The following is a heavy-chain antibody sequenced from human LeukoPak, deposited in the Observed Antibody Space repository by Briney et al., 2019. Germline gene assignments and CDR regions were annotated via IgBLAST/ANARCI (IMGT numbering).Heavy chain of an antibody. J-gene: IGHJ4*02. CDR1: GYTFTSYD. CDR3: ARTSGYYSDY. CDR2: IIPIFGTA. Sequence: SVKVSCKASGYTFTSYDINWVRQAPGQGLEWMGRIIPIFGTANYAQKFQGRVTISTDESTSTAYMELSSLRSEDTAVYYCARTSGYYSDYWGQGTLVTVSS. V-gene: IGHV1-69*05. D-gene: IGHD3-22*01.